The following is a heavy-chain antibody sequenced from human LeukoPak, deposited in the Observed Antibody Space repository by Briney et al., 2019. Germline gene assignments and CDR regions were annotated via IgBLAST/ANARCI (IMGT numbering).Heavy chain of an antibody. D-gene: IGHD2-21*02. CDR3: ARVGVVVTAAFDY. V-gene: IGHV4-61*02. Sequence: SQTLSLTCTVSGDSISSGDYYWSWIRQPAGKGLEWIGRISSSGSTNYNPSLKSRVTISVDTSKNQFSLKLSSVTAADTAVYYCARVGVVVTAAFDYWGQGTLVTVSS. J-gene: IGHJ4*02. CDR2: ISSSGST. CDR1: GDSISSGDYY.